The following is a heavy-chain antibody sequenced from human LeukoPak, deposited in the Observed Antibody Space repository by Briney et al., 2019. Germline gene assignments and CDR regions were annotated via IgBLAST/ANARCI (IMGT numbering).Heavy chain of an antibody. V-gene: IGHV4-59*01. Sequence: SETLSLTCTVSGGSISSYCWSWIRQPPGKGLEWIGYLYSSGSTNYNPSLESRVTITEDTSKNQLSLRLNSVTAADTAAYYCARAFRGGYYMDVWGKGTTVTVSS. CDR3: ARAFRGGYYMDV. D-gene: IGHD3-16*01. CDR1: GGSISSYC. J-gene: IGHJ6*03. CDR2: LYSSGST.